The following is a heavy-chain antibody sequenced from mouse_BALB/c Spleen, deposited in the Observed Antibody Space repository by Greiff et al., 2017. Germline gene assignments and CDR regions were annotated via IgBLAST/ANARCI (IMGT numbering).Heavy chain of an antibody. V-gene: IGHV5-9-4*01. J-gene: IGHJ4*01. CDR2: ISSGGSYT. Sequence: EVKLMESGGGLVKPGGSLKLSCAASGFTFSSYAMSWVRQSPEKRLEWVAEISSGGSYTYYPDTVTGRFTISRDNAKNTLYLEMSSLRSEDTAMYYCARDRYDGNAMDYWGQGTSGTVSS. CDR3: ARDRYDGNAMDY. D-gene: IGHD2-14*01. CDR1: GFTFSSYA.